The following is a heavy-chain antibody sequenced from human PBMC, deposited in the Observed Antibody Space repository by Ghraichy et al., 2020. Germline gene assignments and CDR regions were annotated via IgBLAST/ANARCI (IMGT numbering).Heavy chain of an antibody. V-gene: IGHV3-30*18. Sequence: GGSLRLSCAASGFTFSMYGMHWVRQAPGKGLEWLAVISYDGSYKYYADSVKGRFTISRDNSKNTLYLQMNSLRAEDTAVYYCAKDGLPYSGSPRFYMDVWGKGTTVTVSS. J-gene: IGHJ6*03. CDR2: ISYDGSYK. D-gene: IGHD1-26*01. CDR3: AKDGLPYSGSPRFYMDV. CDR1: GFTFSMYG.